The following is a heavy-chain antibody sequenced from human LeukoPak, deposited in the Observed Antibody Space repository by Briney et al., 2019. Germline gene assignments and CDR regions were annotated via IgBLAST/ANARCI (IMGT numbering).Heavy chain of an antibody. J-gene: IGHJ4*02. D-gene: IGHD3-16*01. V-gene: IGHV1-2*02. CDR1: VYTFTDYY. CDR3: ARDGGFDY. Sequence: ASVKVSCKSSVYTFTDYYMHWVRLAPGHGREWMGWINPKSGDNNSAQKLHGRVTMTRDTSISTIYMELSMLRFDDTAVYYCARDGGFDYWGQGTLVTVSS. CDR2: INPKSGDN.